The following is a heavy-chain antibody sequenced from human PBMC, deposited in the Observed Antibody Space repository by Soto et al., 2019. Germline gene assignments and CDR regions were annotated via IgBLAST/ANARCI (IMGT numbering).Heavy chain of an antibody. CDR3: ARSPLPYDSSGSYPGRYYYGMEG. CDR2: IIPIFGTA. J-gene: IGHJ6*01. Sequence: SVKVSCKASGCTFSSYAISWVRQAPGQGLEWMGGIIPIFGTANYAQKFQGRVTITADESTSTAYMELSSLRSEDTAVYYCARSPLPYDSSGSYPGRYYYGMEGWGQGTTVIVSS. CDR1: GCTFSSYA. V-gene: IGHV1-69*13. D-gene: IGHD3-22*01.